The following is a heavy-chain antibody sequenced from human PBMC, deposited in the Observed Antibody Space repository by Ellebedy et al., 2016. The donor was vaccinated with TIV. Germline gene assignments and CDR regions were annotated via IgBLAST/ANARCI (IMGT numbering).Heavy chain of an antibody. D-gene: IGHD3-10*01. Sequence: PGGSLRLSCAASGFTSNSYVMSWVRQAPGKGLEWVSGINGRGYSTYYADSVRGRFTISRDNSKNTLYLQMNSLRAEDTAVFYCTKSLWFDGHDSFDHWGQGALVTVSS. J-gene: IGHJ4*02. V-gene: IGHV3-23*01. CDR3: TKSLWFDGHDSFDH. CDR2: INGRGYST. CDR1: GFTSNSYV.